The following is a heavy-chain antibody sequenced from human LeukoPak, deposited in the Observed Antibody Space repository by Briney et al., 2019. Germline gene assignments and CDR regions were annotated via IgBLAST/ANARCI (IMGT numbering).Heavy chain of an antibody. J-gene: IGHJ4*02. Sequence: GGSLRLSCAASGFMFSDYAMSWVRQAPGKGLEWVSTIINRGGSTKYADSVKGRFTISRDNSENTLYLQMNSLRAEDTAIYYCAKVMGTHDYSTILFDYWGQGTLVTVSS. D-gene: IGHD4-11*01. CDR2: IINRGGST. CDR1: GFMFSDYA. V-gene: IGHV3-23*01. CDR3: AKVMGTHDYSTILFDY.